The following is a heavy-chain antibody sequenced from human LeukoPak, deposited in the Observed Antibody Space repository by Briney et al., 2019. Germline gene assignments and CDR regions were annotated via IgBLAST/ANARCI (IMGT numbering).Heavy chain of an antibody. CDR1: SGSISSYY. Sequence: SETLSLTCTVSSGSISSYYWNWIRQPPGKGLEWIGYISYSGSTNYNPSLKSRVTISVDTSKNQFSLKLSSVTAADTAVYYCARGGRFSGSYDYWGQGTLVTVSS. CDR3: ARGGRFSGSYDY. V-gene: IGHV4-59*01. J-gene: IGHJ4*02. D-gene: IGHD1-26*01. CDR2: ISYSGST.